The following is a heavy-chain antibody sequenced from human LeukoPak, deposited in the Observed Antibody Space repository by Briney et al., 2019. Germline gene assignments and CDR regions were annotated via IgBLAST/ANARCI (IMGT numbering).Heavy chain of an antibody. Sequence: SETLSLTCTVSGGSISSSNYYWGWIRQPPGKGLEWIGNIYYSGSTYYKPSLKTRVTISVDPSKNPFALKLTYVTAEDTAVYYCARHASVDGNWPRPLDYWGQGSLVTVSS. D-gene: IGHD6-19*01. V-gene: IGHV4-39*01. CDR1: GGSISSSNYY. CDR2: IYYSGST. J-gene: IGHJ4*02. CDR3: ARHASVDGNWPRPLDY.